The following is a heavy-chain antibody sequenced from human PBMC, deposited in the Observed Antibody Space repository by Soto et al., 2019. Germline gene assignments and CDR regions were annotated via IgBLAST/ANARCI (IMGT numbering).Heavy chain of an antibody. CDR1: GYTFTGYY. J-gene: IGHJ3*02. Sequence: QVQLVQSGAEVKKPGASVKVSCKASGYTFTGYYMHWVRQAPGQGLEWMGWINHNSGGTNYAQKFQGWVTMTRDTSISTAYIELSRLRSDDTAVYYCARVGYSGSWYVAFDIWGQGTMVTVSS. D-gene: IGHD6-13*01. V-gene: IGHV1-2*04. CDR2: INHNSGGT. CDR3: ARVGYSGSWYVAFDI.